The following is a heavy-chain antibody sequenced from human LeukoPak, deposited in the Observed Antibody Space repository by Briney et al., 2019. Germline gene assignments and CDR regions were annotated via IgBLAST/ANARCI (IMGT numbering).Heavy chain of an antibody. CDR1: ARSISSVYY. J-gene: IGHJ4*02. CDR3: AREGVAAAGAFDN. V-gene: IGHV4-38-2*02. D-gene: IGHD6-13*01. CDR2: INDSAST. Sequence: PSETLSLTCTVYARSISSVYYGGWIRQPPGKGLEWIGTINDSASTYYNRSLKSRVTISVDPSKNQSSLNVSSVTAADTPGYYCAREGVAAAGAFDNWGQRTLVTVSS.